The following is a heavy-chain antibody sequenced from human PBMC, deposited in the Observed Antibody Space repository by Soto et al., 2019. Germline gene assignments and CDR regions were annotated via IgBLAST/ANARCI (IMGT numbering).Heavy chain of an antibody. V-gene: IGHV4-31*03. CDR2: IYYSGST. CDR1: DGSIRGGGYY. CDR3: ASSYVEEVVVAATHYYYYYGMDV. D-gene: IGHD2-15*01. J-gene: IGHJ6*02. Sequence: SETLSLTCTVSDGSIRGGGYYWSCIRQHPGKGLEWIGYIYYSGSTYYNPSLKSRVTISVDTSKNQFSLKLSSVTAADTAVYYCASSYVEEVVVAATHYYYYYGMDVWGQGTTVTVSS.